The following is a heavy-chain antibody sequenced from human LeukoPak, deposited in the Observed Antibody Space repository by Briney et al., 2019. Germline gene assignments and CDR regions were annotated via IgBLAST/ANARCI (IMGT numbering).Heavy chain of an antibody. Sequence: PSETLSLTCTVSGDYISSDYWSWIRQPPGNVLEWIGYIYRFGNTDYNPSLMRRVTISLDTSKKQLSLNLTSVTAADTAVYYCAGRGQRYFRDWGQGTLVTVSS. CDR2: IYRFGNT. CDR3: AGRGQRYFRD. J-gene: IGHJ1*01. V-gene: IGHV4-4*08. CDR1: GDYISSDY.